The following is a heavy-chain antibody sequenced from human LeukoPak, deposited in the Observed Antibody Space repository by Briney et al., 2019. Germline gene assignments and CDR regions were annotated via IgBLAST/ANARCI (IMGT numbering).Heavy chain of an antibody. V-gene: IGHV3-74*01. Sequence: PGGSLRLSCAASGFTFSSYSMNWVRQAPGKGLVWVSRINSDGSSTSYADSVKGRFTISRDNAKNTLYLQMNSLRAEDTAVYYCARDGRVNAFDIWGPGTMVTVSS. CDR1: GFTFSSYS. J-gene: IGHJ3*02. CDR3: ARDGRVNAFDI. CDR2: INSDGSST.